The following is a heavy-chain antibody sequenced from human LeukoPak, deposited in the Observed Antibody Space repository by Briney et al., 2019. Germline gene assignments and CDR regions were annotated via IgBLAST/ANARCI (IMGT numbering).Heavy chain of an antibody. V-gene: IGHV3-7*01. CDR2: INQGGSEI. D-gene: IGHD3-10*01. J-gene: IGHJ4*02. Sequence: GGSLRLSCAASEFIFGAYWMTWLRHSPGRGLEWVANINQGGSEIYYIHSVKGHFTISSDNAKESLFLQRSSRTAEDTGLYYCVRSLERFGTRDYWGQGALVSVSS. CDR3: VRSLERFGTRDY. CDR1: EFIFGAYW.